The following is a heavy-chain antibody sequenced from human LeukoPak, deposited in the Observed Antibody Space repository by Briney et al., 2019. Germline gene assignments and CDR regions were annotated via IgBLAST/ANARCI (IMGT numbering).Heavy chain of an antibody. J-gene: IGHJ4*02. Sequence: GGSVRLSCAASGFTFSSYGMHWVRQAPGKGLEWVAFIRYDGSNKYYADSVKGRFTISRDDSKNTLYLQMNSLRAEDTAAYYCARDRGRYCSGGSCLAFDYWGQGTLVTVSS. CDR2: IRYDGSNK. CDR3: ARDRGRYCSGGSCLAFDY. D-gene: IGHD2-15*01. V-gene: IGHV3-30*02. CDR1: GFTFSSYG.